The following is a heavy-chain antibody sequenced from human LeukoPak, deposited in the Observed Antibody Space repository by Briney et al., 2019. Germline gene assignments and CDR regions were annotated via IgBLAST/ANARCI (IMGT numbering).Heavy chain of an antibody. CDR1: GDSVSRDSIA. J-gene: IGHJ4*02. D-gene: IGHD7-27*01. CDR3: ARGTGWPHFDY. Sequence: SQTLSLTCAISGDSVSRDSIAWNWIRQSPSRGLEWRGRTYYKSAWYNDYAVHMKSRITISPDTSKNQFSLQLNSVTPDDTAVYYCARGTGWPHFDYWGQGILVTVSS. CDR2: TYYKSAWYN. V-gene: IGHV6-1*01.